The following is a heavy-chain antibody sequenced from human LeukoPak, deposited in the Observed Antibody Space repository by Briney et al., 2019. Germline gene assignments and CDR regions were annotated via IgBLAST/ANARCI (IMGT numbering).Heavy chain of an antibody. CDR3: ARNRVYSSSWYDWFDP. D-gene: IGHD6-13*01. CDR1: GGSISSYY. J-gene: IGHJ5*02. CDR2: IYYTGST. V-gene: IGHV4-59*01. Sequence: SETLSLTCTVSGGSISSYYWNWIRQSPGKGLEWIGYIYYTGSTNYNPSLRSRVTISVDTSKNQFSLKLSSVNAADTAVYYCARNRVYSSSWYDWFDPWGQGTLVTVSS.